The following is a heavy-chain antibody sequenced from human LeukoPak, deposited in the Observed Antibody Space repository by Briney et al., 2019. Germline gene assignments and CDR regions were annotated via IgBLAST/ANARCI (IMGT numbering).Heavy chain of an antibody. CDR1: GFTFSSYA. V-gene: IGHV3-30*04. J-gene: IGHJ4*02. D-gene: IGHD5-12*01. CDR3: AKQGGYDWDVFDY. CDR2: ISYDGSNK. Sequence: GRSLRLSCAASGFTFSSYAMHWVRQAPGKGLEWVAVISYDGSNKYHADSVKGRFTISRDNSKNTLYLQMNSLRAEDTAVYYCAKQGGYDWDVFDYWGQGTLVTVSS.